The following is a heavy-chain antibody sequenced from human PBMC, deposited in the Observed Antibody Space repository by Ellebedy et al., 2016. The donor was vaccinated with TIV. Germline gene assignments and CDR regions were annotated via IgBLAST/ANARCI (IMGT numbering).Heavy chain of an antibody. V-gene: IGHV1-46*01. J-gene: IGHJ5*02. D-gene: IGHD3-10*01. CDR1: GYTFTGYY. Sequence: AASVKVSCKASGYTFTGYYMHWVRQAPGQGLEWMGIINPSGGSTSYAQKFQGRVTMTRDTSTSTVYMELSSLRSEDTAVYYCARGGMVRGVILGWFDPWGQGTLVTVSS. CDR3: ARGGMVRGVILGWFDP. CDR2: INPSGGST.